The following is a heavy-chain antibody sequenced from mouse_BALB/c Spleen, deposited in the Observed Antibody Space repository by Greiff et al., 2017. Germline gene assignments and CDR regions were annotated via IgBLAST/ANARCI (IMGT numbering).Heavy chain of an antibody. Sequence: VQLKESGPGLVKPSQSLSLTCTVTGYSITSDYAWNWIRQFPGNKLEWMGYISYSGSTSYNPSLKSRISITRDTSKNQFFLQLNSVTTEDTATYYCARNANWALYYAMDYWGQGNSVTVSS. V-gene: IGHV3-2*02. CDR1: GYSITSDYA. J-gene: IGHJ4*01. CDR3: ARNANWALYYAMDY. CDR2: ISYSGST. D-gene: IGHD4-1*01.